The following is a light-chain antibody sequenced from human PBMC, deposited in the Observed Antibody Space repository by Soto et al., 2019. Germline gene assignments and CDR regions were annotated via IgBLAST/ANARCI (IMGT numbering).Light chain of an antibody. CDR3: QPYYHWIT. V-gene: IGKV3D-15*01. CDR1: QSVSSN. Sequence: EVVLTQSPATLSVPPGERATLSCSASQSVSSNLAWYQQKPGQPPRLLISGASTRATGIPGRFSGSGTGTEFTLNISGLQSEDCAVYYGQPYYHWITLSGGTKVQIK. J-gene: IGKJ4*01. CDR2: GAS.